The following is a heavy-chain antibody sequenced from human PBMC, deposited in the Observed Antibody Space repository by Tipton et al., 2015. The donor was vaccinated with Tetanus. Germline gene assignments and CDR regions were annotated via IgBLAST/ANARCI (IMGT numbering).Heavy chain of an antibody. CDR1: RGSISSSNYY. CDR2: IYYSGST. Sequence: TLSLTCTVSRGSISSSNYYWGWIRQPPGKGLEWIGSIYYSGSTYYNPSLKSRVTISVDTSKNQFSLKLSSVTAADTAVHYCARTSISAADYCFDYWGQGTLVTVSS. J-gene: IGHJ4*02. V-gene: IGHV4-39*01. CDR3: ARTSISAADYCFDY. D-gene: IGHD2-2*01.